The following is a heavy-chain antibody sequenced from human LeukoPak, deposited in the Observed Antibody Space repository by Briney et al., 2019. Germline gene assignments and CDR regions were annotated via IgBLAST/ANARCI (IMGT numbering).Heavy chain of an antibody. CDR3: ARSKYSDYGGAFDI. Sequence: GESLKISCKGSGYGFTSYWIGWVRQMPGKGLEWMGIIYPGDSDTRYSPSFQGQVTMSADKSISTAYLQWSSLEASDTAMYYCARSKYSDYGGAFDIWGQGTMVTVSS. J-gene: IGHJ3*02. CDR2: IYPGDSDT. CDR1: GYGFTSYW. V-gene: IGHV5-51*01. D-gene: IGHD5-12*01.